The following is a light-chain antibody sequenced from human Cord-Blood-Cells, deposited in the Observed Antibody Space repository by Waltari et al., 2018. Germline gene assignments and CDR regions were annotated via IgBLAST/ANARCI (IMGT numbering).Light chain of an antibody. CDR3: SAYTSSSTVV. Sequence: QSALTQPPSVSGSPGQSVTISCTGTSSGVGRYNRVSWYHQPPGTAPKVMSYEVSNRRSWGPDRVPGSKSRNTASLTISGPQAEDEADYYCSAYTSSSTVVFGGGTKLTVL. V-gene: IGLV2-18*02. CDR2: EVS. J-gene: IGLJ2*01. CDR1: SSGVGRYNR.